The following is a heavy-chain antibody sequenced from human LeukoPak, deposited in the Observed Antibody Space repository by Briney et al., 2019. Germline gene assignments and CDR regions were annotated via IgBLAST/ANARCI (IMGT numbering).Heavy chain of an antibody. J-gene: IGHJ3*02. Sequence: SETLSLTCTVSGYSISSGYYWGWIRQPPGEGLEWIGSIYHSGSTYYNPSLKSRVTISVDTSKNQFSLKLSSVTAADTAVYYCASENDAFDIWGQGTMVTVSS. CDR3: ASENDAFDI. V-gene: IGHV4-38-2*02. CDR2: IYHSGST. CDR1: GYSISSGYY.